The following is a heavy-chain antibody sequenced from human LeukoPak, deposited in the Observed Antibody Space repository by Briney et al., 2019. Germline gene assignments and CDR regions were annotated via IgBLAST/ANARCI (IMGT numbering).Heavy chain of an antibody. CDR1: GGSISSGDYW. V-gene: IGHV4-39*07. CDR3: ARGGGYYYDNSMDFDY. D-gene: IGHD3-22*01. J-gene: IGHJ4*02. Sequence: PSETLSLTCTVSGGSISSGDYWWGWIRQPPGKGLEWIASINHRGGTHYNPPLKSRVTISVDTSKNQFSLKLSSVTAADTAVYYCARGGGYYYDNSMDFDYWGQGTLVTVSS. CDR2: INHRGGT.